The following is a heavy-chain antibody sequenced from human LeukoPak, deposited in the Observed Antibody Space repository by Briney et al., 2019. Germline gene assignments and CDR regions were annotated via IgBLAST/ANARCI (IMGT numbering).Heavy chain of an antibody. CDR1: GGSISSSYYY. V-gene: IGHV4-39*07. J-gene: IGHJ4*02. D-gene: IGHD4-11*01. Sequence: SETLSLTCTVSGGSISSSYYYWGWIRQPPGKGLEWIGSIYYSGSTYYNPSLKSRVTISVDTSKNQFSLKLSSVTAADTAVYYCAKALQFAVDYWGQGTLVTVSS. CDR2: IYYSGST. CDR3: AKALQFAVDY.